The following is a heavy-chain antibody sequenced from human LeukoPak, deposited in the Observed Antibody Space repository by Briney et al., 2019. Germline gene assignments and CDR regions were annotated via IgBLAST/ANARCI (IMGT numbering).Heavy chain of an antibody. CDR1: GYTFTTYY. Sequence: ASLKVSSKASGYTFTTYYMHCGRQAPGQGLEWMGLINPTVGSTSYAQKCQGRVTITRDTSTSKVYMELSSLRSEDTAVYYCAKDQGNHYDSSGYWLGAFDIWGQGTMVTVSS. CDR2: INPTVGST. J-gene: IGHJ3*02. CDR3: AKDQGNHYDSSGYWLGAFDI. D-gene: IGHD3-22*01. V-gene: IGHV1-46*01.